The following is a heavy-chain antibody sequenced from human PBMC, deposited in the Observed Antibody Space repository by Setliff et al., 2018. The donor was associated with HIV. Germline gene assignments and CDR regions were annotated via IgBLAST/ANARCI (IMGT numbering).Heavy chain of an antibody. CDR1: GFTFDDFG. D-gene: IGHD3-10*01. CDR2: INWNGGST. Sequence: PGGSLRLSCAASGFTFDDFGMSWVRRGPGKGLEWVSSINWNGGSTGYADSVKGRFTISRDNAKNSLYLQMNSLRAEDTALYYCARDIPFGDLLMLQAYMDVWGKGTTVTV. J-gene: IGHJ6*04. V-gene: IGHV3-20*04. CDR3: ARDIPFGDLLMLQAYMDV.